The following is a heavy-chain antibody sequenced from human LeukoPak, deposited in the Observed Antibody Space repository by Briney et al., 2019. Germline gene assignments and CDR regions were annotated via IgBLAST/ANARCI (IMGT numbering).Heavy chain of an antibody. CDR2: IYYSGST. V-gene: IGHV4-59*01. Sequence: SETLSLTCTVSGGSISSYYWSWIRQPPGKGLRWIAYIYYSGSTNYNPSLKSRVTISVDTSKNQFSLKLSSVTAADTAVYYCAREGGNYYFDYWGQGTLVTVSS. CDR1: GGSISSYY. J-gene: IGHJ4*02. D-gene: IGHD1-1*01. CDR3: AREGGNYYFDY.